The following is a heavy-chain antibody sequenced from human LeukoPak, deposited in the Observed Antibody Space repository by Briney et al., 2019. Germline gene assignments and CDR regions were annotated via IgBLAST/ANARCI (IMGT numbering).Heavy chain of an antibody. D-gene: IGHD4-17*01. V-gene: IGHV3-23*01. J-gene: IGHJ4*02. CDR1: GFTFSSYA. CDR2: ISGSGSTT. CDR3: AKDSATVTPYYFDS. Sequence: PGGSLRLSCAASGFTFSSYAMSWVRQAPGKGLEWVSGISGSGSTTYFADSVRGRFTISRDNSKNTLYLQMNSLRAEDTAVYYCAKDSATVTPYYFDSWGQGTLVTVSS.